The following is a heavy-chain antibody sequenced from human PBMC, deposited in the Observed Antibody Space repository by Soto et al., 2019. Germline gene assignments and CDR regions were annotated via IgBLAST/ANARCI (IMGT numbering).Heavy chain of an antibody. CDR2: ISSGGEYL. V-gene: IGHV3-21*01. CDR3: ASDGADGAVVGV. CDR1: GLTFSAFG. J-gene: IGHJ6*04. Sequence: EVQLVESGGGLVKPGGSLRLSCAASGLTFSAFGMNWVRQAPGKGLEWVSSISSGGEYLDYADSVKGRRTSSRDNAKNSLFLQLESLRVEDTAVYYCASDGADGAVVGVWGKGTTVIVTS. D-gene: IGHD6-13*01.